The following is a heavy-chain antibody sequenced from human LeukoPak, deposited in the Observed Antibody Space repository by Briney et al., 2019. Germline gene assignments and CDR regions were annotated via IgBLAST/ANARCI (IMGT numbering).Heavy chain of an antibody. CDR1: GGSISSSSYY. CDR3: ARGSYDSSGYYNDY. Sequence: TPSETLSLTCTVSGGSISSSSYYWGWIRQPPGKGLEWIGSIYYSGSTYYNPSLKSRVTISVDTSKNQFSLKLSSVTAADTAVYYCARGSYDSSGYYNDYWGQGTLVTVSS. D-gene: IGHD3-22*01. V-gene: IGHV4-39*01. J-gene: IGHJ4*02. CDR2: IYYSGST.